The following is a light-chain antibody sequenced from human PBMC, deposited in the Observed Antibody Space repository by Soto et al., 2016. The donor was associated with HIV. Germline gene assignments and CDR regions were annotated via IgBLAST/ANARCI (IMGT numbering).Light chain of an antibody. Sequence: SYELTQPPSVSVAPGKTARISCEGNNIQTKSVHWYQQKPGQAPVLVVYDDTDRPSGIPERFSGSSSGTTVTLTISAVQAEDEADYYCQSAHSSVTYVVFGGGTKLTVL. CDR1: NIQTKS. CDR3: QSAHSSVTYVV. J-gene: IGLJ2*01. V-gene: IGLV3-21*03. CDR2: DDT.